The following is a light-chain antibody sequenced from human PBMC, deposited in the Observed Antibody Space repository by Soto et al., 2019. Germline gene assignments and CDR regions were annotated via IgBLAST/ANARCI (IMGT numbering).Light chain of an antibody. CDR2: SND. CDR3: AAWDDSLNGRYV. CDR1: SSNIGSNA. J-gene: IGLJ1*01. Sequence: QSVLTQPPSASGTPGQRVTISCSGSSSNIGSNAVNWYQQVPGTAPKLLIYSNDQRPSGVPDRFSGSKSGPSASLAISGLQSEDEADYYCAAWDDSLNGRYVFGPGTKLTVL. V-gene: IGLV1-44*01.